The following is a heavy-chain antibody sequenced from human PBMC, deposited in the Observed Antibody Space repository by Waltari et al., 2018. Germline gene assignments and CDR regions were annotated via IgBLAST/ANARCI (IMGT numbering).Heavy chain of an antibody. D-gene: IGHD3-3*01. CDR3: ARTYYDFWSGYRRHHIWCDP. V-gene: IGHV4-59*01. J-gene: IGHJ5*02. CDR2: SYYSGCT. Sequence: QVQLQESGPGLVKPSETLSLTCTVSGGSISSYYWSWIRQPPGKGLGWIGYSYYSGCTHDTPSRKSRVTISVDTSKNQFYLRLSSVTAADTAVYYCARTYYDFWSGYRRHHIWCDPWGQGTLVTVSS. CDR1: GGSISSYY.